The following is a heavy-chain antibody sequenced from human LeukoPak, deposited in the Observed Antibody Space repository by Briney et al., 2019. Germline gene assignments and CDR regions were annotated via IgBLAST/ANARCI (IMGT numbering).Heavy chain of an antibody. V-gene: IGHV4-34*01. Sequence: SETLSLTCAAYGGSFSGYYWSWIRQPPGKGLEWIGEINRSGSTNYNPSLKSRVTISVDTSKNQFSLKLSTVTAADTAVYYCASRGASRWLQLKAFDIWGQGTMVTVSS. CDR3: ASRGASRWLQLKAFDI. D-gene: IGHD5-24*01. CDR1: GGSFSGYY. CDR2: INRSGST. J-gene: IGHJ3*02.